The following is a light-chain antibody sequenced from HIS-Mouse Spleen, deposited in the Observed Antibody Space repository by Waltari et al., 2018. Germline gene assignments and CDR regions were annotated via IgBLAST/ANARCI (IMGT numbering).Light chain of an antibody. J-gene: IGLJ2*01. Sequence: QLVLTQSPSASASLGASVKLTCTLSSGHSSYAIAWPQQQPEKGPGYLLKLNSDGSHSKGDGIPDRFSGASAGAERYLTISSLQSEDEADYYCQTWGTGILVVFGGGTKLTVL. CDR3: QTWGTGILVV. V-gene: IGLV4-69*01. CDR1: SGHSSYA. CDR2: LNSDGSH.